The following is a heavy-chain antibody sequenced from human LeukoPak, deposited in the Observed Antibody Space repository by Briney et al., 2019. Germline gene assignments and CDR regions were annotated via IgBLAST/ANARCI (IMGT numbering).Heavy chain of an antibody. V-gene: IGHV4-61*02. D-gene: IGHD1-26*01. CDR3: ARDGIVGATIGWFDP. CDR1: GGSISSGSYY. J-gene: IGHJ5*02. CDR2: IYTSGST. Sequence: SETLSLTCTVSGGSISSGSYYWSWIRQPAGKGLEWIGRIYTSGSTNYNPSLKSRVTISVDTSKNQFSLKLSSVTAADTAVYYCARDGIVGATIGWFDPWGQGALVTVSS.